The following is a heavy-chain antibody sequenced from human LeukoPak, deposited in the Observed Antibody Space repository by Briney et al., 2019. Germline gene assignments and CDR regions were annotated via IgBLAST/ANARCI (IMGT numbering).Heavy chain of an antibody. CDR1: GGTFSSYA. Sequence: ASVKVSCKASGGTFSSYAISWVRQAPGQGLEWMGGIIPIFGTANYAQKFQGRVTITADESTSTAYTELSSLRSEDTAVYYCARDLENGYIDPDDAFDIWGQGTMVTVSS. CDR2: IIPIFGTA. CDR3: ARDLENGYIDPDDAFDI. J-gene: IGHJ3*02. D-gene: IGHD5-24*01. V-gene: IGHV1-69*01.